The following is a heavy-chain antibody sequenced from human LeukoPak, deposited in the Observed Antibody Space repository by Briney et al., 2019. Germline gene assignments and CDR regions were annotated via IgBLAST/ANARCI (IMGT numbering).Heavy chain of an antibody. CDR2: ISYIGNT. CDR1: GGSVSSGTYY. J-gene: IGHJ4*02. V-gene: IGHV4-61*01. D-gene: IGHD2-2*01. CDR3: ASVSSSSSSVVDY. Sequence: SGTLSLTCTISGGSVSSGTYYWSWIRQPPGKELEWIGYISYIGNTNYNPSLKSRVTISKDTSKNQFSLKLSSVTAADTAVYYCASVSSSSSSVVDYWGQGTLVTVSS.